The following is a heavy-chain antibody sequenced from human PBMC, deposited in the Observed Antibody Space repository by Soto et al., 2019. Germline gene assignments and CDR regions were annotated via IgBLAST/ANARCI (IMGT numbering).Heavy chain of an antibody. CDR3: ARGTIDYASHASYGY. CDR1: GFTFSSYS. V-gene: IGHV3-21*01. CDR2: ISSSGSYI. J-gene: IGHJ4*02. Sequence: EVQLVESGGGLVKPRGSLRLSCAASGFTFSSYSMNWVRQAPGKGLEWVSSISSSGSYIYYAYSVKGRFTISSDNAKNSLYLQMNRLRAEDPAVYYCARGTIDYASHASYGYWGQGTVVTVPS. D-gene: IGHD3-22*01.